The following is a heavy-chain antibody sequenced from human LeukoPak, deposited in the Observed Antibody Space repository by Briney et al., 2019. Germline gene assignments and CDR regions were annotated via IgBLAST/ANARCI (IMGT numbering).Heavy chain of an antibody. CDR2: INTNTGNP. CDR1: GYTFTSHA. CDR3: AKQGPGYCGSTSCYGVDY. Sequence: GASVKVSCKASGYTFTSHAMNWVRQAPGQGLEWMGWINTNTGNPTYAQGFTGRFVFSLDTSVSTAYLQISSLKPEDTAVYYCAKQGPGYCGSTSCYGVDYWGQGTLVTVSS. D-gene: IGHD2-2*01. J-gene: IGHJ4*02. V-gene: IGHV7-4-1*02.